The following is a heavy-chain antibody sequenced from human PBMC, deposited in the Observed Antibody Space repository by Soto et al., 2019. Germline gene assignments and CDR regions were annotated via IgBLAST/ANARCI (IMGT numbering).Heavy chain of an antibody. CDR1: GGSISSSSYY. D-gene: IGHD3-10*01. CDR2: IYYSGST. V-gene: IGHV4-39*01. Sequence: NPSETLSLTCTVSGGSISSSSYYWGWIRQPPGKGLEWIGSIYYSGSTYYNPFLKSRVTISVDTSKNQFSLKLSSVTAADTAVYYCARRITSYYGMDVWGQGTTVTVSS. J-gene: IGHJ6*02. CDR3: ARRITSYYGMDV.